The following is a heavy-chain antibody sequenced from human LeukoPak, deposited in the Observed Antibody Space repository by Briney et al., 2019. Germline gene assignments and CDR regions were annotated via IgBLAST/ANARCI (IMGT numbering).Heavy chain of an antibody. CDR2: ISWNSGSI. Sequence: GGSLRLSCAASGFNFDDYAMHWVRQAPGKGLEWVSGISWNSGSIGYADSVKGRFTISRDNAKNSLYLRMDSLRVEDTALYYCAKDKGCSSTSCYLESGYFDYWGQGTLVTVSS. CDR3: AKDKGCSSTSCYLESGYFDY. J-gene: IGHJ4*02. V-gene: IGHV3-9*01. D-gene: IGHD2-2*01. CDR1: GFNFDDYA.